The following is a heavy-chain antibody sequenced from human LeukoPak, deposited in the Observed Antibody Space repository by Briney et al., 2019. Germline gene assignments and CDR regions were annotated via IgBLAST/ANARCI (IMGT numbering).Heavy chain of an antibody. V-gene: IGHV4-59*01. CDR1: GGSISSYY. D-gene: IGHD6-19*01. Sequence: SETLSLTCTVSGGSISSYYWSWIRQPPGKGLEWVGYIYYSGSTNYNPSLKSRVTISVDTSKNQFSLKLSSVTAADTAVYYCAGRAVAGIGNDAFDIWGQGTMVTVSS. J-gene: IGHJ3*02. CDR2: IYYSGST. CDR3: AGRAVAGIGNDAFDI.